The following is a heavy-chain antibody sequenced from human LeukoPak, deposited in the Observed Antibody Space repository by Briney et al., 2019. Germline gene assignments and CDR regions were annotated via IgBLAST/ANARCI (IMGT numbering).Heavy chain of an antibody. CDR2: IYHSGST. J-gene: IGHJ4*02. CDR1: GGSISSGGYY. V-gene: IGHV4-30-2*01. Sequence: SQTLSLTCTVSGGSISSGGYYWSWIRQPPGKGLEWIGYIYHSGSTYYNPSLKSRVTISVDRSKNQFSLKLSSVTAADTAVYYCARVTKSRALVKDSDYWGQGTLVTVSS. CDR3: ARVTKSRALVKDSDY. D-gene: IGHD2-21*01.